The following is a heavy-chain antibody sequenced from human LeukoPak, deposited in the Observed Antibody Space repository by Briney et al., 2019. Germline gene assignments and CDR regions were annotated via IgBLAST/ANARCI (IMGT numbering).Heavy chain of an antibody. CDR2: INWNGGST. CDR1: GFTFYDYG. Sequence: GGSLRLSCAASGFTFYDYGMSWVRQAPGKGLEWVSGINWNGGSTGYADSVKGRFTISRDNAKNSLYLQMNSLRAEDTALYHCARGMGATDLTLYFDYWGQGTLVTVSS. D-gene: IGHD1-26*01. CDR3: ARGMGATDLTLYFDY. V-gene: IGHV3-20*01. J-gene: IGHJ4*02.